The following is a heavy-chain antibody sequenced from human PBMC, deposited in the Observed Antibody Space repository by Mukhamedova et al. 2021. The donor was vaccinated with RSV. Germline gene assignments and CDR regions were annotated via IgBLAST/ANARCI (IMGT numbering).Heavy chain of an antibody. D-gene: IGHD3-16*01. V-gene: IGHV4-31*02. J-gene: IGHJ4*02. CDR3: ARSYGAGGRFDN. Sequence: GKGLEWIGYSYYSGSTYYNPSLKSRVTISVDTSKNQFSLKLNSVTAAETAVYYCARSYGAGGRFDNWGQGTLVTVSS. CDR2: SYYSGST.